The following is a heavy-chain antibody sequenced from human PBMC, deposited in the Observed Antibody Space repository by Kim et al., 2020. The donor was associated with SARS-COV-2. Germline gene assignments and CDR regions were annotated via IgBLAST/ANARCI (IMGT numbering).Heavy chain of an antibody. Sequence: SETLSLTCAVYGGSFSGYYWSWIRQPPGKGLEWIGEINHSGGTNYNPSLKSRVTISVDTSKNQFSLKLSSVTAADTAVYYCARDTYYYGSGSADLGYWGQGTLVTVSS. D-gene: IGHD3-10*01. CDR1: GGSFSGYY. CDR3: ARDTYYYGSGSADLGY. J-gene: IGHJ4*02. CDR2: INHSGGT. V-gene: IGHV4-34*01.